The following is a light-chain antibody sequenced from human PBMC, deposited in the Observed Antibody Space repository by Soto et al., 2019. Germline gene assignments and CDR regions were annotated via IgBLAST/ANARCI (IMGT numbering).Light chain of an antibody. J-gene: IGLJ3*02. CDR2: RND. Sequence: QSVLTQPPSASGTPGQRVTISCSGSSSNIGSKYVYWYQQLPGTAPKLLIYRNDQRPSGVPDRFSGSKSGTSASLAISGLRSEDEADYYCAAWDGSLRGWVFGGGTKLT. CDR3: AAWDGSLRGWV. CDR1: SSNIGSKY. V-gene: IGLV1-47*01.